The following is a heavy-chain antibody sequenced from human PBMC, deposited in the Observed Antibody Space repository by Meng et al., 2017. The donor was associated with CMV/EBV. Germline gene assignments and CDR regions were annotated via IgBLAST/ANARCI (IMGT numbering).Heavy chain of an antibody. D-gene: IGHD1-26*01. CDR1: GFTFSSYS. CDR3: ARDDRSGSYYDYYYYGMDA. J-gene: IGHJ6*02. V-gene: IGHV3-21*01. Sequence: GESLKISCAASGFTFSSYSMNWVRQAPGKGLEWVSSISSSSSYIYYADSVKGRFTISRDNAKNSLYLQMNSLRAEDTAVYYCARDDRSGSYYDYYYYGMDAWGQGTTVTVSS. CDR2: ISSSSSYI.